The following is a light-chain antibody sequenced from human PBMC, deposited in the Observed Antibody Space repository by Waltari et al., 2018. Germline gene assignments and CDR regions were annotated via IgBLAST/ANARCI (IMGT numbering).Light chain of an antibody. Sequence: EIVMTQSPATLSVSPGESATLSCRASQSVAFSLAWYPQKPGQAPRLLIYAASTRATGIPARFSGSGSGTEFTLTISSLQSEDFAVYYCQQYNNWPPGTFGQGTRLEIK. J-gene: IGKJ2*02. CDR3: QQYNNWPPGT. V-gene: IGKV3-15*01. CDR1: QSVAFS. CDR2: AAS.